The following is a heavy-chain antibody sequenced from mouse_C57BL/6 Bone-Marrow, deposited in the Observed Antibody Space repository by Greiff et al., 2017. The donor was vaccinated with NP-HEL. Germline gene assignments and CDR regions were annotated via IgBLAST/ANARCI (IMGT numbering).Heavy chain of an antibody. V-gene: IGHV5-4*01. CDR1: GFTFSSYA. CDR3: AREGPYYDGSSYEGWYFDV. Sequence: EVKLMESGGGLVKPGGSLKLSCAASGFTFSSYAMSWVRQTPEKRLEWVATISDGGSYTYYPDNVKGRFTISRDNAKNNLYLQMSHLKSEDTAMYYCAREGPYYDGSSYEGWYFDVWGTGTTVTVSS. J-gene: IGHJ1*03. CDR2: ISDGGSYT. D-gene: IGHD1-1*01.